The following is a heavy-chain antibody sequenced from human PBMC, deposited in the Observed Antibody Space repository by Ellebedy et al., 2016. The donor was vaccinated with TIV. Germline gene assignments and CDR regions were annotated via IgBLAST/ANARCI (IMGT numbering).Heavy chain of an antibody. CDR1: GFPFSSYN. V-gene: IGHV3-23*01. D-gene: IGHD3-22*01. CDR2: ISGSGGST. CDR3: AKDDYYDSSGPFDY. Sequence: PGGSLRLSCAVSGFPFSSYNMNWIRQAPGKGLEWVSAISGSGGSTYYADSVKGRFTISRDNSKNTLYLQMNSLRAEDTAVYYCAKDDYYDSSGPFDYWGQGTLVTVSS. J-gene: IGHJ4*02.